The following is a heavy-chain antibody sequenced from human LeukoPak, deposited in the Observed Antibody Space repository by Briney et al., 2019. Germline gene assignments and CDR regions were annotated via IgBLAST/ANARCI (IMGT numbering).Heavy chain of an antibody. J-gene: IGHJ4*02. CDR1: GFTFSYYA. V-gene: IGHV3-30-3*01. D-gene: IGHD2-15*01. CDR2: ISNDVGNR. CDR3: ADSDGYYYDV. Sequence: QPGRCLRLSCVASGFTSGFTFSYYAMHWVRQAPGKGLEWVAFISNDVGNRYFANSVKGRFTISRDNSKNTVYLQMNSLGAEDTAVYYCADSDGYYYDVWGQGTLVTVS.